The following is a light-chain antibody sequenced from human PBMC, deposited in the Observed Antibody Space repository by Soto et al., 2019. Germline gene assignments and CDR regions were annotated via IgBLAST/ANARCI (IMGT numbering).Light chain of an antibody. Sequence: DIQLTQSPSTLSASVGDIVTITCRSSHSISSGLAWYQQKPGKAPKLRIYEASSLESGVPSRLSGRGSGTEFTPTISSLQPDDFAPYYCEEYYSFVYTFGQGTKLEIK. CDR3: EEYYSFVYT. CDR2: EAS. V-gene: IGKV1-5*03. CDR1: HSISSG. J-gene: IGKJ2*01.